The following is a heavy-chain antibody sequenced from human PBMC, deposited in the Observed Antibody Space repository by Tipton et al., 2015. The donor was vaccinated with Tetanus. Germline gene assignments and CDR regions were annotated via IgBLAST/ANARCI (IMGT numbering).Heavy chain of an antibody. D-gene: IGHD1-26*01. CDR1: GYTFTHYT. Sequence: QSGPEVKKPGASVKVSCKASGYTFTHYTITWVRQAPGQGLEWMAWINPNNGNTDFAQKLQGRVTLTIDTSTSTAYMELWSLRSDDTAVYYCARGPGVGATGLDYWGQGTLVTVSS. CDR3: ARGPGVGATGLDY. CDR2: INPNNGNT. J-gene: IGHJ4*02. V-gene: IGHV1-18*01.